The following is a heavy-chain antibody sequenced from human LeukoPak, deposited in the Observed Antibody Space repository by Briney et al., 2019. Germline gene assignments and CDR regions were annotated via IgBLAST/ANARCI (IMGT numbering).Heavy chain of an antibody. CDR3: AKDWDQLLYYFDY. CDR1: GFTFSSYE. J-gene: IGHJ4*02. V-gene: IGHV3-48*03. CDR2: ISSSGSTI. Sequence: GGSLRLSCAASGFTFSSYEMNWVRQAPGKGLEWVSYISSSGSTIYYADSVKGRFTISRDNSKNTLYLQMNSLRAEDTAIYYCAKDWDQLLYYFDYWGQGTLVTVSS. D-gene: IGHD2-2*01.